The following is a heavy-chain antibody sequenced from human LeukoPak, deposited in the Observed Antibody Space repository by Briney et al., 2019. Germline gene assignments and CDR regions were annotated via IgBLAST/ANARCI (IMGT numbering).Heavy chain of an antibody. CDR1: GGTFSSYA. J-gene: IGHJ3*02. V-gene: IGHV1-69*05. CDR3: ARLCTNGVCFAVGDAFDI. Sequence: ASVKVSCKASGGTFSSYAISWVRQAPGQGLEWMGGIIPIFGTANYAQKFQGRVTITTDESTSTAYMELSSLRSEDTAVYYCARLCTNGVCFAVGDAFDIWGQGTMVTVSS. CDR2: IIPIFGTA. D-gene: IGHD2-8*01.